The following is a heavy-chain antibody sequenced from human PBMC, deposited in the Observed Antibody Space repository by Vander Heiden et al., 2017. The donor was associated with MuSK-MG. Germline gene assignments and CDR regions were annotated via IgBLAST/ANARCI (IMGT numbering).Heavy chain of an antibody. CDR1: GFSLSTTGVG. CDR2: IYWDDDK. J-gene: IGHJ4*02. CDR3: AHRRRSSGANWNSGDFDW. Sequence: QITLKESGPTLVKPTQTLTLTCTFSGFSLSTTGVGVGWTRQAPGKALEWLAFIYWDDDKRFSPSLKSRLTITKDTSNNLVFLTMTDMDPVDTATYYCAHRRRSSGANWNSGDFDWWGQGTLVTVPS. V-gene: IGHV2-5*02. D-gene: IGHD1-7*01.